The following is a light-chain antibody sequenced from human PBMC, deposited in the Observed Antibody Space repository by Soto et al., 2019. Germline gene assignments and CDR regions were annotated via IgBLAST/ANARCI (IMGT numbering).Light chain of an antibody. V-gene: IGLV2-14*03. J-gene: IGLJ2*01. CDR1: SGDVGGHNY. CDR3: TPYTGSDTVV. CDR2: NVR. Sequence: QSALTQPASVSGSPGQSITISCTGTSGDVGGHNYVSWYQQHPGKAPKLMIYNVRDRPSGVSSRFSGSKSGNTASLTISGLQAEDEADYYCTPYTGSDTVVFGGGTKLTVL.